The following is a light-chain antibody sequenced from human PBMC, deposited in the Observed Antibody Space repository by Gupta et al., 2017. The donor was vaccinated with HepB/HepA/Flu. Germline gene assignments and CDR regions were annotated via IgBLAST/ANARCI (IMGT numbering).Light chain of an antibody. CDR1: QSISSN. CDR2: GAS. Sequence: EIVMTQSPATLSVSPGERATLSCRASQSISSNLAWYQQKPGQAPRLLIYGASTRATGIPARFSGSGSGTDFTLTLSSLQSEDFAVYYWQQDDNLPTFGQGTKVEIK. J-gene: IGKJ1*01. V-gene: IGKV3-15*01. CDR3: QQDDNLPT.